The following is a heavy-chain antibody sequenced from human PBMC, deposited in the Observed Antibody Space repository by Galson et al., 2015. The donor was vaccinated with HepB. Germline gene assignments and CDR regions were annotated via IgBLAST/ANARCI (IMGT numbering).Heavy chain of an antibody. Sequence: SVKVSCKASGYTFTSFGVHWVRQAPGQRLEWMGWINAGNTNTKYSQKFQGRVTITRDIFATTAYMELSSLRSEDTAVYYCARGIPRTYYYDRTVDPGFDYWGQGTLVTVSS. V-gene: IGHV1-3*01. CDR2: INAGNTNT. CDR1: GYTFTSFG. D-gene: IGHD3-22*01. CDR3: ARGIPRTYYYDRTVDPGFDY. J-gene: IGHJ4*02.